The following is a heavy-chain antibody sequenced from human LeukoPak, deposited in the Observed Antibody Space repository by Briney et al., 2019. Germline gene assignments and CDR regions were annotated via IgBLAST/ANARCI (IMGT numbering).Heavy chain of an antibody. CDR1: GFTVSSNS. CDR3: ARDHLGWFDP. J-gene: IGHJ5*02. Sequence: GGSLRLSCTVSGFTVSSNSMSWVRQAPGKGLQYVSAISSNGGGTYYADSVKGRFSISRDNSKNTLYLQMGSLRAEDMAVYYCARDHLGWFDPWGQGTLVTVSS. V-gene: IGHV3-64*02. CDR2: ISSNGGGT.